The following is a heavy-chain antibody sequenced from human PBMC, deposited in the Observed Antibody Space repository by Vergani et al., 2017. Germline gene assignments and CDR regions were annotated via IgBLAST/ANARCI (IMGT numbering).Heavy chain of an antibody. CDR2: IYYSGRT. CDR1: GGSISSSSDY. V-gene: IGHV4-39*01. Sequence: QLQLQESGPGLVKPSETLSLTCTVPGGSISSSSDYLGWIRQPPGKGLEWIGSIYYSGRTYSNPSLKSRVTISVDTSKNQFSLKLSTVTAADTALYYCARQTYAIWFGNYGFDIWGQGTMVTVSS. D-gene: IGHD3-10*01. J-gene: IGHJ3*02. CDR3: ARQTYAIWFGNYGFDI.